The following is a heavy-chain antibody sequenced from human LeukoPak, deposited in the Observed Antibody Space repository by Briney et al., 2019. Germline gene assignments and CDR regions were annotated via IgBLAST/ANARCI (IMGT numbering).Heavy chain of an antibody. J-gene: IGHJ4*02. D-gene: IGHD3-3*01. CDR2: ISAYNGNT. Sequence: ASVKVSCKASGYTFTSYGISWVRQAPGQGLEWMGWISAYNGNTNYAQKLQGRLTMTTDTSTSTAYMELRSLRSDDTAVYYCARHSFGVVIIRHFDYWGQGTLVTVSS. CDR1: GYTFTSYG. V-gene: IGHV1-18*01. CDR3: ARHSFGVVIIRHFDY.